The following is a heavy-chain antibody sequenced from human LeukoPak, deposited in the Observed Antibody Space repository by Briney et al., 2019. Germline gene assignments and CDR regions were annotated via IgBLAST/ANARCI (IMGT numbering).Heavy chain of an antibody. Sequence: PGGSLRLSCAASGFTFSSYGMHWVRQAPGKGLEWVAFIRYDGSNKYYADSVKGRFTISRDNSKNTLYLQMNSLRAEDTAVYYCAKDGTMVRGAFDYWGQGTLVTVSS. D-gene: IGHD3-10*01. CDR3: AKDGTMVRGAFDY. J-gene: IGHJ4*02. V-gene: IGHV3-30*02. CDR2: IRYDGSNK. CDR1: GFTFSSYG.